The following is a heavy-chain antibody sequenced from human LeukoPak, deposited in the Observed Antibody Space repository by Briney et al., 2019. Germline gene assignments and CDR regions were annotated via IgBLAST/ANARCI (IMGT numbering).Heavy chain of an antibody. CDR3: ARIEHKAYYYGMDV. CDR1: GGSISSGGYY. V-gene: IGHV4-31*03. D-gene: IGHD2-21*01. J-gene: IGHJ6*02. CDR2: IYYSGST. Sequence: SQTLSLTCTVSGGSISSGGYYWRWIRQHPGKGLEWIGYIYYSGSTYYNPSLKSRVTISVDTSKNQFSLKLSSVTAADTAVYYCARIEHKAYYYGMDVWGQGTTVTVSS.